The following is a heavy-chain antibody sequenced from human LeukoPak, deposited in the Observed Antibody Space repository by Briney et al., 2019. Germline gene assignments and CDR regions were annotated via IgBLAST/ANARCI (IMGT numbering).Heavy chain of an antibody. CDR3: ARERSYYYDGSGYSYFQH. V-gene: IGHV4-4*07. J-gene: IGHJ1*01. D-gene: IGHD3-22*01. CDR1: GGSFSGYY. Sequence: SETLSLTCAVYGGSFSGYYWSWIRQPAGKGLEWIGRIYTSGSTNYNPSLKSRVTISVDTSKNQFSLKLSSVTAADTAVYYCARERSYYYDGSGYSYFQHWGQGTLVTVSS. CDR2: IYTSGST.